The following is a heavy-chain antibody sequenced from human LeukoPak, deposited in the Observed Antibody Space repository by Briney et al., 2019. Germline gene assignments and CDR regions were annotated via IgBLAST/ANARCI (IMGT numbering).Heavy chain of an antibody. CDR2: IYNSGST. V-gene: IGHV4-39*01. D-gene: IGHD1-26*01. J-gene: IGHJ5*02. CDR1: GGSISSSSYY. Sequence: SDTLSLTCTVSGGSISSSSYYWGWVRQPPGKGLEWIGSIYNSGSTYNNPSLKSRVTISVDTSKNQFSMKLSSVTAAETAVYCCARHGRLGGSYSPWGQGTLVTVSS. CDR3: ARHGRLGGSYSP.